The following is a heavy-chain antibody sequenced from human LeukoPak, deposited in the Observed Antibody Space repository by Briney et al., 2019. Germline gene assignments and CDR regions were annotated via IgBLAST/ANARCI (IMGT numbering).Heavy chain of an antibody. J-gene: IGHJ4*02. CDR1: GDSISRSTYY. CDR3: ARSSGTGTFSY. CDR2: VYYGRSP. D-gene: IGHD6-25*01. Sequence: XETLSLTCTVSGDSISRSTYYWAWIRQPPGTGLEWIGSVYYGRSPYFNPSLESRATISVDTSKNHFSLKMSSVTAADTAVYYCARSSGTGTFSYWGQGTLVTVSS. V-gene: IGHV4-39*02.